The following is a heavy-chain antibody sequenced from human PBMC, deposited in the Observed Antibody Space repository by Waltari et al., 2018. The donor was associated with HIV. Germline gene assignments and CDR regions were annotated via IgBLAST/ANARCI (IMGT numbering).Heavy chain of an antibody. V-gene: IGHV3-33*01. CDR1: GFTFNNYG. Sequence: QVQLVQSGGGMVQPGRSLRLSCAASGFTFNNYGLHWVRQVPGKVVWWVAVILYDGSNKYYADSLKCRFTISRDNSKNTLYLQMNTLRVEDTAVYYCARISVTYCGGDCSYFDYWGQGTLVTVSS. CDR3: ARISVTYCGGDCSYFDY. J-gene: IGHJ4*02. D-gene: IGHD2-21*02. CDR2: ILYDGSNK.